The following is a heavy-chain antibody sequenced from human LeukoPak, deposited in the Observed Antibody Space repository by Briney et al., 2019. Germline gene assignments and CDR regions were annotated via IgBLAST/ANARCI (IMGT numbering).Heavy chain of an antibody. V-gene: IGHV3-21*01. D-gene: IGHD3-10*01. CDR1: GFTFSGYS. CDR2: ISSSSSYI. Sequence: PGGSLRLSCAASGFTFSGYSMNWVRQAPGKGLEWVSSISSSSSYIYYADSVKGRFTISRDNAKNSLYLQMNSLRAEDTAVYYCARGSGSGSYYSSPWGQGTLVTVAS. J-gene: IGHJ5*02. CDR3: ARGSGSGSYYSSP.